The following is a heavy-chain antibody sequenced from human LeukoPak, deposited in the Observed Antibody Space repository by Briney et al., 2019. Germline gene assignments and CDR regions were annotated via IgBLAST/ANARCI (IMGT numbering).Heavy chain of an antibody. Sequence: GGSLRPSCAVSGFTFSSYGMHWVRQAPGKGLEWVAVISYDGSNKYYADSVKGRFTISRDKSKNTLYLQMNSLRAEDTAVYYCAKDLLGGDSGSYYEVGELGMDVWGQGTTVTVSS. D-gene: IGHD1-26*01. J-gene: IGHJ6*02. CDR1: GFTFSSYG. V-gene: IGHV3-30*18. CDR3: AKDLLGGDSGSYYEVGELGMDV. CDR2: ISYDGSNK.